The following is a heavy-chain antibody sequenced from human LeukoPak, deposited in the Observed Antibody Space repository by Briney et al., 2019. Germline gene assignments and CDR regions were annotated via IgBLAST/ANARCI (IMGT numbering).Heavy chain of an antibody. CDR3: ARDDTTIAARPDY. J-gene: IGHJ4*02. D-gene: IGHD6-13*01. V-gene: IGHV3-11*04. CDR1: GFTFSDCY. Sequence: PGGSLRLSCAASGFTFSDCYMTWIRQAPGKGLEWISYISSSDNNIYYADSVKGRFTISRDNATNSLYLQMNSLRVEDTAVYYCARDDTTIAARPDYWGQGTLVTVSS. CDR2: ISSSDNNI.